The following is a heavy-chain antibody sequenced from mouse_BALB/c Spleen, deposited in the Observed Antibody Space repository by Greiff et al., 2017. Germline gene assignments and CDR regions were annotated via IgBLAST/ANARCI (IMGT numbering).Heavy chain of an antibody. CDR2: INPSNGGT. V-gene: IGHV1S81*02. D-gene: IGHD1-1*01. Sequence: VQLVESGAELVKPGASVKLSCKASGYTFTSYYMYWVKQRPGQGLEWIGEINPSNGGTNFNEKFKSKATLTVDKSSSTAYMQLSSLTSEDSAVYYCTRKNYYGSSYGFAYWGQGTLVTVSA. CDR3: TRKNYYGSSYGFAY. J-gene: IGHJ3*01. CDR1: GYTFTSYY.